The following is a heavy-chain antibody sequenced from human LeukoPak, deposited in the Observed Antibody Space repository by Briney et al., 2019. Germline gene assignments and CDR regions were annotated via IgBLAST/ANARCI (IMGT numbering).Heavy chain of an antibody. Sequence: SETLSLTCTVSGGSINSGGKYWTWIRQHPGKGLEWIGYIYHSGSTEYNPSLKSRVTISADTSKNQFSLNLRSVTAADTAVYYCARYFEHWGQGTLVTVSS. CDR2: IYHSGST. J-gene: IGHJ4*02. CDR1: GGSINSGGKY. CDR3: ARYFEH. V-gene: IGHV4-31*03.